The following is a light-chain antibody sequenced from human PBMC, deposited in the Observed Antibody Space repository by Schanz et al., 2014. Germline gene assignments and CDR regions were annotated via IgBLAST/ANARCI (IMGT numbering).Light chain of an antibody. CDR2: KAS. CDR3: QQGPA. Sequence: DIQMSQSPSTLSASVGDRVTITCRASQSISNWLAWYQQKPGKAPKLLIYKASSLESGVPSRFSGSGSGTAFTLTISSLQPDDFATYYCQQGPAFGGGTKVEIK. V-gene: IGKV1-5*03. J-gene: IGKJ4*01. CDR1: QSISNW.